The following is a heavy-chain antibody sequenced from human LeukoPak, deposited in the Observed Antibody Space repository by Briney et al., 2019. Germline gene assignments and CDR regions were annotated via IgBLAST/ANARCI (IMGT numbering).Heavy chain of an antibody. J-gene: IGHJ6*02. CDR2: ISSSSSYI. D-gene: IGHD3-9*01. V-gene: IGHV3-21*01. CDR3: ARDNRITYFDCSGMDV. CDR1: GFTFSSYS. Sequence: GGSLRLSCAASGFTFSSYSMNWVRQAPGKGLEWVSSISSSSSYIYYADSVKGRFTISRDNAKNSLYLQMNSLRAEDTAVYYCARDNRITYFDCSGMDVWGQGTTVTVS.